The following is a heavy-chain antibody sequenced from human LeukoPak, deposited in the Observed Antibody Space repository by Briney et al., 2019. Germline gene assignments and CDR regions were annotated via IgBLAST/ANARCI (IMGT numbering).Heavy chain of an antibody. J-gene: IGHJ4*02. CDR3: ARQGSGSYYIYISDY. V-gene: IGHV1-2*02. CDR2: INPNSGGT. CDR1: GYTFTGYY. D-gene: IGHD3-10*01. Sequence: ASVKVSCKASGYTFTGYYMHWVRQAPGQGLEWMGWINPNSGGTNYAQKFQGRVTMTRDTSISTAYMELSRLRSDDTAVYYCARQGSGSYYIYISDYWGQGTLVTVSS.